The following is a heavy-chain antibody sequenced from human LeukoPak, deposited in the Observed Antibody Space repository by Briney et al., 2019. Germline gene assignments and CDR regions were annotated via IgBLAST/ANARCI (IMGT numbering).Heavy chain of an antibody. D-gene: IGHD6-13*01. CDR3: ARARSPQGIAAAGKAY. V-gene: IGHV1-69*05. J-gene: IGHJ4*02. CDR2: TIPIFGTA. Sequence: SVKVSCKASGGTFSSYAISWVRQAPGQGLEWMGGTIPIFGTANYAQKFQGRVTITTDESTSTAYMELSSLRSEDTAVYYCARARSPQGIAAAGKAYWGQGTLVTVSS. CDR1: GGTFSSYA.